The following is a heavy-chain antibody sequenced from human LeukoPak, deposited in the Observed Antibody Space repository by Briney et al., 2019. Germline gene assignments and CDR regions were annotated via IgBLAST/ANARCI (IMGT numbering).Heavy chain of an antibody. V-gene: IGHV3-21*01. CDR2: IGSSSNYI. CDR3: ARVGSSSWIYFDY. Sequence: GGSLRLSCAASEFTFSSYSMNWVRQAPGKGLEWVSSIGSSSNYIYYADSVKGRFTISRDNAKNSLYLQMNSLRAEDTAVYYCARVGSSSWIYFDYWGQGTLVTVSS. J-gene: IGHJ4*02. D-gene: IGHD6-13*01. CDR1: EFTFSSYS.